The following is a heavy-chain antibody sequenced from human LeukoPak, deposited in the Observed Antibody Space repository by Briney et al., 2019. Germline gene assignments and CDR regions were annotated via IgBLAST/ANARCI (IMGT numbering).Heavy chain of an antibody. Sequence: SETLSLTCTVSGGSISSYYWSWNRQPPGKGLEWIGSIYYSGSTNYNPSLKSRVTISVDTSNRQFSLNLTSVTAADTAVYYCARHEGSGWYYFDYWGQGTLVTVSS. J-gene: IGHJ4*02. V-gene: IGHV4-59*08. CDR3: ARHEGSGWYYFDY. CDR1: GGSISSYY. D-gene: IGHD6-19*01. CDR2: IYYSGST.